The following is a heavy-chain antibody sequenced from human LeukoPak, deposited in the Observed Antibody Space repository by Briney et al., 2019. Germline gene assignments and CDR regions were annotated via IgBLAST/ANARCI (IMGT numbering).Heavy chain of an antibody. J-gene: IGHJ4*02. CDR1: GFTFGSYA. CDR2: IFGSGGSA. Sequence: GGSLRLSCEASGFTFGSYAMYWVRQAPGKGLEWVAGIFGSGGSAHYADSVKGRFTISRDNSKNTVYLQINNLRVEDTAVYYCGKTTTGYSSGQKPAWPVDYWGQGTLVAVSS. D-gene: IGHD6-19*01. CDR3: GKTTTGYSSGQKPAWPVDY. V-gene: IGHV3-23*01.